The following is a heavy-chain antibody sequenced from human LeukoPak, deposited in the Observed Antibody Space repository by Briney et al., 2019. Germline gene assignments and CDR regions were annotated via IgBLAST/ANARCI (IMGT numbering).Heavy chain of an antibody. Sequence: SETLSLTCTVSGGSISSGSYYWSWIRQPAEKGLEWIGRIYTSGSTNYNPSLKSRVTISVDTSKNQFSLKLSSVTAADTAVYYCARSLGYSYGHGDYWGQGTLVTVSS. CDR3: ARSLGYSYGHGDY. J-gene: IGHJ4*02. CDR2: IYTSGST. CDR1: GGSISSGSYY. V-gene: IGHV4-61*02. D-gene: IGHD5-18*01.